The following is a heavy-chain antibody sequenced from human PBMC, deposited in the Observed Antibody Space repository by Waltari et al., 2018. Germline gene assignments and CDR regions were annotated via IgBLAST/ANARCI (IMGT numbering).Heavy chain of an antibody. CDR2: ISPSFGKP. CDR3: ARSYYYDRIGDYPSLGAFDY. Sequence: QVQLVQSGAEVKKPGSSVKVSCKASGGTFRNYVISWLRQAPGQGLEWMGGISPSFGKPNYAQKFQGGVTIIADESTSTVYMELRSLRSEDTAVYYCARSYYYDRIGDYPSLGAFDYWGQGTLVTVSS. V-gene: IGHV1-69*12. CDR1: GGTFRNYV. D-gene: IGHD3-22*01. J-gene: IGHJ4*02.